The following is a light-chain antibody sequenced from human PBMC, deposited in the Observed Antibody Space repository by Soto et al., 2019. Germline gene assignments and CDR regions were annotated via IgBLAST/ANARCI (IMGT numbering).Light chain of an antibody. CDR2: STN. CDR3: VLYMGSGIHYV. CDR1: SGSVSTSYY. V-gene: IGLV8-61*01. J-gene: IGLJ1*01. Sequence: QTVVTQEPSFSVSPGGTVTLTCGLSSGSVSTSYYPSWYQQTPGQAPRTLIYSTNTRSSGVPDRFSGSILGNKAALTITGAQADDESDYYCVLYMGSGIHYVFGTGTKLIVL.